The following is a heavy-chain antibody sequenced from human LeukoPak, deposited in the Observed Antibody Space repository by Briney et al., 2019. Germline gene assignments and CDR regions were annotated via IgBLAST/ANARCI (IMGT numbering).Heavy chain of an antibody. V-gene: IGHV5-10-1*01. CDR1: GYSFTSNW. CDR3: ARRTDSSGYYGDY. Sequence: GESLKISCKGSGYSFTSNWISWVRQMPGKGLEWMGRIDPSDSYTNYSPSFQGHVTISADKSISTAYLQWSSLKASDTAMYYCARRTDSSGYYGDYWGQGTLVTVSS. D-gene: IGHD3-22*01. J-gene: IGHJ4*02. CDR2: IDPSDSYT.